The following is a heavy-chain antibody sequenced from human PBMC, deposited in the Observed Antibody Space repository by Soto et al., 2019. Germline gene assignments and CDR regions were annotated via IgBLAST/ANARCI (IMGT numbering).Heavy chain of an antibody. J-gene: IGHJ4*02. D-gene: IGHD3-22*01. CDR1: GGTFSSYA. CDR2: IIPIFGTA. Sequence: SVKVSCKASGGTFSSYAISWVRQAPGQGPEWMGGIIPIFGTANYAQKFQGRVTITADESTSTAYMELSSLRSEDTAVYYCARDKAPYYYDSSGYPFDYWGQGTLVTVSS. CDR3: ARDKAPYYYDSSGYPFDY. V-gene: IGHV1-69*13.